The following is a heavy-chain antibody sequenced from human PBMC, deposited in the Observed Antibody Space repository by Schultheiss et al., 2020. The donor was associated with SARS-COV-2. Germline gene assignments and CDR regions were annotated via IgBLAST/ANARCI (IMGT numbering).Heavy chain of an antibody. CDR2: IIPIFGTA. Sequence: SVKVSCKASGGTFSSYAISWVRQAPGQGLEWMGGIIPIFGTANYAQKFQGRVTITADKSTSTAYMELSSLRSDDTAVYYCAREGIAVAGAGDYWGQGTLVTVSS. CDR3: AREGIAVAGAGDY. J-gene: IGHJ4*02. V-gene: IGHV1-69*06. CDR1: GGTFSSYA. D-gene: IGHD6-19*01.